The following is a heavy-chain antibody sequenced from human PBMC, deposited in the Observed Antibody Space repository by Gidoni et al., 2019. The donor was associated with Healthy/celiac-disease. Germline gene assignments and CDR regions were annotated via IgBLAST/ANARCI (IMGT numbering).Heavy chain of an antibody. J-gene: IGHJ5*02. CDR3: ARVMSPSWFDP. CDR1: GGSVSSGSYY. Sequence: QVQLQESGPGLVKPSETLSLTCTASGGSVSSGSYYWSWIRQPPGKGLEWIGYIYYSGSTTYIPSLKSRVTIAVDTSKNQFSLKLSSVTAADTAVYYCARVMSPSWFDPWGQGTLVTVSS. CDR2: IYYSGST. V-gene: IGHV4-61*01.